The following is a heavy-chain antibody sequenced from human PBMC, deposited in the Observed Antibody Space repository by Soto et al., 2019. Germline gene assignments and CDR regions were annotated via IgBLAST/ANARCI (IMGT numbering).Heavy chain of an antibody. J-gene: IGHJ6*02. Sequence: SVKVSCKASGFTFTSSAVQWVRQARGQRLEWIGWIVVGSGNTNYAQKFQERVTITRDMSTSTAYMELSSLRSEDTAVYYCAADRRGLNIVFLPAAPDYSNYYGMDVWGQGTTVTVSS. CDR3: AADRRGLNIVFLPAAPDYSNYYGMDV. CDR2: IVVGSGNT. V-gene: IGHV1-58*01. D-gene: IGHD2-2*01. CDR1: GFTFTSSA.